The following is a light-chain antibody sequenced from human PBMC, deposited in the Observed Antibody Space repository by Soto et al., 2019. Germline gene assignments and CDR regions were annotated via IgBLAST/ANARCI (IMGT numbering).Light chain of an antibody. Sequence: EIVLTQSPATLSSFPGDRVTLSCRASQAVNTRLAWYQHKPGQAPRLLIYLTSNRAAGIPARFSGSGSGTDFTLTISRLEPEDFAVYYCQQYNSYSEAFGQGTKVDIK. CDR1: QAVNTR. J-gene: IGKJ1*01. V-gene: IGKV3D-11*03. CDR3: QQYNSYSEA. CDR2: LTS.